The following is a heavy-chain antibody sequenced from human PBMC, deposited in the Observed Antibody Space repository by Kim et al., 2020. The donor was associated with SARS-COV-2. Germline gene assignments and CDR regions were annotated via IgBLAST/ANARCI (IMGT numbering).Heavy chain of an antibody. V-gene: IGHV4-39*01. CDR1: GGSISSSSYY. CDR3: ASLGIAAAGTGFDY. J-gene: IGHJ4*02. CDR2: IYYSGST. Sequence: SETLSLTCTVSGGSISSSSYYWGWIRQPPGKGLEWIGSIYYSGSTYYNPSLKSRVTISVDTSKNQFSLKLSSVTAADTAVYYCASLGIAAAGTGFDYWGQGTLVTVSS. D-gene: IGHD6-13*01.